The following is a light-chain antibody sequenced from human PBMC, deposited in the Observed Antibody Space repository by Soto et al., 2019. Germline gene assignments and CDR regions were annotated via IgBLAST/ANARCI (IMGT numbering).Light chain of an antibody. J-gene: IGKJ4*01. CDR1: QSVSSY. Sequence: EIVLTQSPATLSLSPGERAALSCRASQSVSSYLAWYQQKPGQAPRLLIYDASNRATGIPARFSGSGSGTDFTLTISILEPEDFAVYYCHHLTFGGGTKV. CDR3: HHLT. CDR2: DAS. V-gene: IGKV3-11*01.